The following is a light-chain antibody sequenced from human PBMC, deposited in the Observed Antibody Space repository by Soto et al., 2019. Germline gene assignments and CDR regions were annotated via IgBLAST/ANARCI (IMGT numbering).Light chain of an antibody. V-gene: IGKV3-11*01. CDR3: QQCSDWPLT. Sequence: DIVMTQSPATLSASPGERATLSCRAIQPISTNLSGYHPNPGQAPRLLIYDASTWATGIPARFSGSGSGTDFTLTISRLEPEDFAVYYCQQCSDWPLTFGEGTKVDIK. CDR2: DAS. CDR1: QPISTN. J-gene: IGKJ4*01.